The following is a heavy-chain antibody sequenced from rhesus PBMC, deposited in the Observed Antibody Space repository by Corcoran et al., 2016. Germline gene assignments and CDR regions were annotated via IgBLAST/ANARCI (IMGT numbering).Heavy chain of an antibody. Sequence: QVQLQESGPGVVKPSETLSLTCAVSGYSISSGYDWSWIRQPPGKGLEWIGYIYGSRGSTNYNPSLKNRVTISKDTSKNQLSLKLSAVTAADTAVYYCARLVITTLDYWGQGVLVTVSS. CDR3: ARLVITTLDY. D-gene: IGHD3-16*01. CDR2: IYGSRGST. CDR1: GYSISSGYD. V-gene: IGHV4-76*01. J-gene: IGHJ4*01.